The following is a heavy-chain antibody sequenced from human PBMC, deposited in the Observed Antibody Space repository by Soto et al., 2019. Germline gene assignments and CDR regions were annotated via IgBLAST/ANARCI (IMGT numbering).Heavy chain of an antibody. Sequence: SETLSLTCAVYGGSFSGYYWSWIRQPPGKGLEWIGEINHSGSTNYNPSLKSRVTISVDTSKNQFSLKLSSATAADTAVYYCARGRRTRWLQLNYFDYWGQGTLVTVSS. CDR1: GGSFSGYY. CDR2: INHSGST. CDR3: ARGRRTRWLQLNYFDY. V-gene: IGHV4-34*01. J-gene: IGHJ4*02. D-gene: IGHD5-12*01.